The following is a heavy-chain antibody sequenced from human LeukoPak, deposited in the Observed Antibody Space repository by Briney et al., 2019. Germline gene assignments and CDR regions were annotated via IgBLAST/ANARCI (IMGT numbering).Heavy chain of an antibody. CDR2: ISAYNGNT. V-gene: IGHV1-18*01. CDR3: ARDAGGYYYYYMDV. D-gene: IGHD6-13*01. J-gene: IGHJ6*03. Sequence: ASVKVSCKASGGTFSSYAISWVRQAPGQGLEWMGWISAYNGNTNYAQKLQGRVTMTTDTSTSTAYMELRSLRSDDTAVYYCARDAGGYYYYYMDVWGKGTTVTVSS. CDR1: GGTFSSYA.